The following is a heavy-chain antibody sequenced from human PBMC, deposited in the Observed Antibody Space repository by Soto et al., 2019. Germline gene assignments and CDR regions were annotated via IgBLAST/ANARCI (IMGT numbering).Heavy chain of an antibody. J-gene: IGHJ3*02. CDR3: ARVSARGQAAFDI. CDR2: ISYKGGST. V-gene: IGHV3-64*01. Sequence: EVQLVESGGGLVQPGGSLRLSCAASGFTLSDFSKHWVRQAAGKGLEFVSAISYKGGSTYYANSVKGRFTISRDNSKNTLYLQMGSLRAEDMAVYDCARVSARGQAAFDIWGQGTMVTVSS. CDR1: GFTLSDFS. D-gene: IGHD5-12*01.